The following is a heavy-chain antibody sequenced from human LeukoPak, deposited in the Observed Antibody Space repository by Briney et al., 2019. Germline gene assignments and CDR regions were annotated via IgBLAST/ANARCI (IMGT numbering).Heavy chain of an antibody. CDR2: MSSSDDGR. D-gene: IGHD3-10*01. J-gene: IGHJ4*02. CDR3: ARDGRGLGNYFDY. V-gene: IGHV3-23*01. CDR1: GFSFSSYA. Sequence: GGSLRLSCATSGFSFSSYAMSWVRQAPGKGLEWVSAMSSSDDGRYYAASVRGRFTISRDTSRSTLYLQMNSLRAEDTAVYYCARDGRGLGNYFDYWGQGTLVTVSS.